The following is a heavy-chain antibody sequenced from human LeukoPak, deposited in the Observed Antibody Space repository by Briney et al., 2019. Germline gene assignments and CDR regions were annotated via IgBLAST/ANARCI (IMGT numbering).Heavy chain of an antibody. CDR1: GYTFTGYY. D-gene: IGHD6-6*01. CDR2: INPNTGVT. J-gene: IGHJ5*02. CDR3: ARHAARLPFDP. V-gene: IGHV1-2*02. Sequence: ASVKVSCKASGYTFTGYYMHWVRQAPGQGLEWMGWINPNTGVTNYAQKFQGRVTMTRDTSISTAYMELSRLRSDDTAVYYCARHAARLPFDPWGQGTLVTVSS.